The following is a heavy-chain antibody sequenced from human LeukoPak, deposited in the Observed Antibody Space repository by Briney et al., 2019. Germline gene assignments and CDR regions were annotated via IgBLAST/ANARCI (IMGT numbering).Heavy chain of an antibody. D-gene: IGHD3-10*01. J-gene: IGHJ4*02. CDR2: INPNSGGT. CDR3: ARDFPYYYGSGSYYNSYFDY. CDR1: GYTFTGYY. Sequence: ASVKVSCKASGYTFTGYYMHWVRQAPGQGLELMGWINPNSGGTNYAQKFQGRVTMTRDTSISTAYMELSRLGSDDTAVYYCARDFPYYYGSGSYYNSYFDYWGQGTLVTVSS. V-gene: IGHV1-2*02.